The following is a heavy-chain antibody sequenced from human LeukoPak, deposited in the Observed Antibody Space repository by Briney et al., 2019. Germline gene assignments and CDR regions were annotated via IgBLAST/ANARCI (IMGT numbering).Heavy chain of an antibody. CDR2: IYYSGST. CDR3: ARQGGGFWYFDL. Sequence: PSETLSLTCTVSGGPISSYYWSWIRQPPGEGLEWIGYIYYSGSTNYNPSLKSRVTISVDTSKNQFSLKLSSVIAADTAVYYCARQGGGFWYFDLWGRGTLVTVSS. D-gene: IGHD6-25*01. V-gene: IGHV4-59*08. CDR1: GGPISSYY. J-gene: IGHJ2*01.